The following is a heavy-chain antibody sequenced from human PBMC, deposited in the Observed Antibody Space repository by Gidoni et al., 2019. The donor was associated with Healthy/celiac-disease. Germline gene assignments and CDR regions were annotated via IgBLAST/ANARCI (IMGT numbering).Heavy chain of an antibody. V-gene: IGHV3-48*02. CDR3: AREGAAAGTDY. J-gene: IGHJ4*02. CDR1: GFTFSSYS. Sequence: EVQLVASGGGLVQPGGSLRLSCSASGFTFSSYSMNWVRQAPGKGLEWVSYISSSSSTIYYADSVKGRFTISRDNAKNSLYLQMSSLRDEDTAVYYCAREGAAAGTDYWGQGTLVTVSS. CDR2: ISSSSSTI. D-gene: IGHD6-13*01.